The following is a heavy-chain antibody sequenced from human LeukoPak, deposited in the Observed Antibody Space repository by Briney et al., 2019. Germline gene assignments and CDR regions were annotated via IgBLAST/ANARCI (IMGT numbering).Heavy chain of an antibody. CDR2: FDPEDGET. Sequence: SVTVSCKVSGYTLTELSMHWVRQAPGKGLEWMGGFDPEDGETIYAQKFQGRVTMTEDTSTDTAYMELSSLRSEDTAVYYCATSNPDWNYSSAFDYWGQGTLVTVSS. V-gene: IGHV1-24*01. CDR1: GYTLTELS. J-gene: IGHJ4*02. D-gene: IGHD1-7*01. CDR3: ATSNPDWNYSSAFDY.